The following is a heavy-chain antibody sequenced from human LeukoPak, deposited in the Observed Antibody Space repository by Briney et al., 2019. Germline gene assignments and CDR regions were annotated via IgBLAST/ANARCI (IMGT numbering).Heavy chain of an antibody. D-gene: IGHD2-2*01. CDR3: ARDLSYCSSTRCYATYYFDY. CDR2: IYTSGST. V-gene: IGHV4-4*07. CDR1: GGSVSSYY. Sequence: PSETVSLTCTVSGGSVSSYYWSWIRQPAGKGLEWIGRIYTSGSTNYNPSLKSRGTISVDKSKNQFSLKLTSVTAADTAVYYCARDLSYCSSTRCYATYYFDYWGQGTLVTVSS. J-gene: IGHJ4*02.